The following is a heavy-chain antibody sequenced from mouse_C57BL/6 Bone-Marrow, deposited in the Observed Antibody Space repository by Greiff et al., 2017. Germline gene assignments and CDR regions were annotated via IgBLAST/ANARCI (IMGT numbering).Heavy chain of an antibody. CDR2: IWSGGST. D-gene: IGHD1-3*01. Sequence: QVQLKESGPGLVQPSQSLSITCTVSGFSLTSYGVHWVRQSPGKGLEWLGVIWSGGSTDYNAAFISRLSISKDNSKSQVFFKMNSLQADDTAIYCCARKRGSGWYFDVWGTGTTVTVSS. CDR1: GFSLTSYG. CDR3: ARKRGSGWYFDV. V-gene: IGHV2-2*01. J-gene: IGHJ1*03.